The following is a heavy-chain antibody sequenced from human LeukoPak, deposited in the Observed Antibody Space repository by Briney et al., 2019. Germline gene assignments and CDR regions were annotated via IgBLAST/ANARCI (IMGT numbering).Heavy chain of an antibody. J-gene: IGHJ4*02. CDR2: IYYTGST. CDR1: GDSLSSSSYY. D-gene: IGHD4-23*01. Sequence: SETLSLTCTVSGDSLSSSSYYWGWIRQPPGKGLEWIGFIYYTGSTYQNPSLKSRVTISIDTSKSQFSLRLTSVTAADTAVYYCARRDYGGDGGYFDYWGQGILVTVSS. CDR3: ARRDYGGDGGYFDY. V-gene: IGHV4-39*01.